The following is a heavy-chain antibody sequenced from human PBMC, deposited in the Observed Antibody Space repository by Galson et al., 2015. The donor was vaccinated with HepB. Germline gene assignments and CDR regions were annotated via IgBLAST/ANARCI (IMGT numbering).Heavy chain of an antibody. CDR1: GFTFSSYG. CDR3: ARARPGIQLYGY. Sequence: SLRLSCAASGFTFSSYGMHWVRQAPGKGLEWVAVISYNGSNKYYADSVKGRFTISRDNSKNTLYLQMNSLRAEDTAVYYCARARPGIQLYGYWGQGTLVTASS. D-gene: IGHD5-18*01. CDR2: ISYNGSNK. J-gene: IGHJ4*02. V-gene: IGHV3-30*03.